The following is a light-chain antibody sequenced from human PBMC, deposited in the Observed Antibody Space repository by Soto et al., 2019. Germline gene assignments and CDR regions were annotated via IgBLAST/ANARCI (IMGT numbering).Light chain of an antibody. CDR3: CSFAGSNSWV. Sequence: QSALTQPASVSGSPGQSITISCTGTSSDLGDYNSVSWYQHHPGKAPKLMIYDVSHRPSGVSNRFSGSKSGNTASLTISGLQTEDEADYYCCSFAGSNSWVFGGGTKLTVL. CDR1: SSDLGDYNS. J-gene: IGLJ3*02. V-gene: IGLV2-14*01. CDR2: DVS.